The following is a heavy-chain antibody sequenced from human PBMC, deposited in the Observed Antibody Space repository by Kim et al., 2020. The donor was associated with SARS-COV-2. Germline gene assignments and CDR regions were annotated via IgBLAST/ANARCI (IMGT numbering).Heavy chain of an antibody. D-gene: IGHD6-13*01. Sequence: GESLKISRKGSGYSFTSYWIGWVRQMPGKGLEWMGIIYPGDSDTRYSPSFQGQVTISADKSISTAYLQWSSLKASDTAMYYCARLNRETTYSSSWTLDYWGQGTLVTVSS. CDR2: IYPGDSDT. J-gene: IGHJ4*02. CDR3: ARLNRETTYSSSWTLDY. V-gene: IGHV5-51*01. CDR1: GYSFTSYW.